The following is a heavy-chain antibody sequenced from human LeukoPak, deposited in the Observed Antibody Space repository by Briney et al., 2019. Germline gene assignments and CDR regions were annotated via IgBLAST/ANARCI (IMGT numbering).Heavy chain of an antibody. CDR1: GFTFSSYA. Sequence: GGSLRLSCAASGFTFSSYAMSWVRQAPGKGLEWVSAISGSGGSTYYADSVKGRFTISRDNSKNTLYLQMNSLKTEDTAVYYCTTDHPIRLRYFDWSETNWFDPWGQGTLVTVSS. CDR2: ISGSGGST. CDR3: TTDHPIRLRYFDWSETNWFDP. D-gene: IGHD3-9*01. J-gene: IGHJ5*02. V-gene: IGHV3-23*01.